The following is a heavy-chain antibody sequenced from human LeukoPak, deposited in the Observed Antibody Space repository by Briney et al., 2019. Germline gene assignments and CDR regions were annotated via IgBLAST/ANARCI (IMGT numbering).Heavy chain of an antibody. Sequence: PLGSRRLSCVASGLSVRGRYMSWVRQAPGKGLEWVSVIYSGDRTYYADSVNGRFTSSRDTSKNTLYLQMNNLRADDTAMYYCTRDLTGTTWSENDYWAQG. D-gene: IGHD6-13*01. CDR1: GLSVRGRY. CDR3: TRDLTGTTWSENDY. J-gene: IGHJ4*02. V-gene: IGHV3-53*01. CDR2: IYSGDRT.